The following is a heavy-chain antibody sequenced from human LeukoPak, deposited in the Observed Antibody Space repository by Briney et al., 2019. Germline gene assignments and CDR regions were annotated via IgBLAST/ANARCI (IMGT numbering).Heavy chain of an antibody. D-gene: IGHD4-23*01. CDR3: ATLTGGDDAFDI. CDR2: IYYSGST. V-gene: IGHV4-39*07. Sequence: PSETLSLTCTVSGGSISSTSYFWGWIRQPPGKGLEWIGSIYYSGSTYYNPSLKSRVTISVLTSKNRFSLELSSVTAADTAVYYCATLTGGDDAFDIWGQGTMVTVSS. CDR1: GGSISSTSYF. J-gene: IGHJ3*02.